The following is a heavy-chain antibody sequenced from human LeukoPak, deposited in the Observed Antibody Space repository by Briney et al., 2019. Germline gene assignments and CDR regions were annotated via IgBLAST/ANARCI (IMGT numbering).Heavy chain of an antibody. D-gene: IGHD2-2*01. Sequence: GGSLRLSCVASGFTFSDYWMTWVRQAPGRGLEWMANIKEDGTKKDYGDSLRGRISISRDNPKNSLSLEMNSLRAEDTAVYYCARAGYVAAFDIWGQGTTVTVSS. CDR2: IKEDGTKK. J-gene: IGHJ3*02. V-gene: IGHV3-7*01. CDR3: ARAGYVAAFDI. CDR1: GFTFSDYW.